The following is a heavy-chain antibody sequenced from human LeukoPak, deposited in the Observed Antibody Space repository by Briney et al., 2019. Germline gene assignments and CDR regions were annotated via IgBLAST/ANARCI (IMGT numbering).Heavy chain of an antibody. J-gene: IGHJ4*02. V-gene: IGHV1-18*01. CDR1: GYTLTSYG. CDR2: ISTQSGNT. Sequence: ASVKVSCEASGYTLTSYGMNWMRQAPGQGLEWMGWISTQSGNTNYAQKVQGRLTLTTDRSTNTAYMELRSLRSDDTAVYYCARGDSSSWYVRPFDYWGQGTLVTVSS. CDR3: ARGDSSSWYVRPFDY. D-gene: IGHD6-13*01.